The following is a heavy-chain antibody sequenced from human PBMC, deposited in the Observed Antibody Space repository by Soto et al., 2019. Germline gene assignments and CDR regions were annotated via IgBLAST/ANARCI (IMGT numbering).Heavy chain of an antibody. J-gene: IGHJ6*02. CDR2: IYHSGST. V-gene: IGHV4-4*02. Sequence: QVQLQESGPGLVKPSGTLSLTCAVSGGSISGINWWYWVRQPPGKGLEWIGEIYHSGSTHYNPSLKXRXTXXVDKSKNQFSLKLSSVTAADTAVYYCARFGGGMDVWGQGTTVTVSS. CDR1: GGSISGINW. D-gene: IGHD3-10*01. CDR3: ARFGGGMDV.